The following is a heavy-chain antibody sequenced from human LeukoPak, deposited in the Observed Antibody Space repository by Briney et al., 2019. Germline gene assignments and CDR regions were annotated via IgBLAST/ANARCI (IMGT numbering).Heavy chain of an antibody. V-gene: IGHV4-39*07. J-gene: IGHJ4*02. CDR2: IYYSGST. CDR3: ARGEDYYGDYDYYFDY. CDR1: DGSINIDTYY. D-gene: IGHD4-17*01. Sequence: TSETLSLTCTVSDGSINIDTYYWSWIRQPAGKGLEWIGSIYYSGSTYYNPSLKSRVTISVDTSKNQFSLKLSSVTAADTAVYYCARGEDYYGDYDYYFDYWGQGTLVTVSS.